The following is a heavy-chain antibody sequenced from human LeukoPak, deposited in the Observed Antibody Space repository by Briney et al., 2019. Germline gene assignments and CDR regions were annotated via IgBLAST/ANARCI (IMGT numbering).Heavy chain of an antibody. V-gene: IGHV1-18*01. CDR3: ARDLPEYYDSSGYEYYYGMDV. CDR1: GYTFTSYG. J-gene: IGHJ6*02. D-gene: IGHD3-22*01. Sequence: ASVKVSCKASGYTFTSYGISWVRQAPGQGLEWMGWISAYNGNTNYAQKLQGRVTMTTDTSTSTAYMELRSLRSDDTAVYYCARDLPEYYDSSGYEYYYGMDVWGQGTTVTVSS. CDR2: ISAYNGNT.